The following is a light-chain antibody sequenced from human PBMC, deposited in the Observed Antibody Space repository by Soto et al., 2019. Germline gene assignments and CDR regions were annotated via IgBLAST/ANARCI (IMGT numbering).Light chain of an antibody. J-gene: IGKJ1*01. CDR1: QSISSW. Sequence: DIHMTQSPSTLSASVGDRVTITCRASQSISSWLAWYQQKPGKAPKLLIYKASSLESGVPSRFSGSGSGTEFTLTISSLQPDDFAVYYCQQYGSSGTFGQGTKVDIK. CDR3: QQYGSSGT. V-gene: IGKV1-5*03. CDR2: KAS.